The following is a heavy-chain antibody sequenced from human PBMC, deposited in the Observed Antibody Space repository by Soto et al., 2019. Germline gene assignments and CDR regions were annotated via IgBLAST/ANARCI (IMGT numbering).Heavy chain of an antibody. J-gene: IGHJ6*02. CDR2: ISSSSSYI. D-gene: IGHD2-21*02. CDR1: GFTFSSYS. V-gene: IGHV3-21*01. Sequence: GGSLRLSCAASGFTFSSYSMNWVRQAPGKGLEWVSSISSSSSYIYYADSVKGRFTISRDNAKNSLYLQMNSLRAEDTAVYYCAIEWEGDCGDGMDVWGQGTTVTVS. CDR3: AIEWEGDCGDGMDV.